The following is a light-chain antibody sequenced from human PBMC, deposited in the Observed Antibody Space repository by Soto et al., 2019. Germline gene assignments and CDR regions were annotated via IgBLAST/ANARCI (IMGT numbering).Light chain of an antibody. J-gene: IGKJ1*01. V-gene: IGKV3-15*01. Sequence: EIVMTQSPATLAVSPGERAALSCRASQSVSSNFAWYQQKPGQAPRLLIYGASSRATGTPARFSGSGSGTEFTLTISSLQSEDFAVYYCQQRSNWPPTWTFGQGTKVEIK. CDR3: QQRSNWPPTWT. CDR1: QSVSSN. CDR2: GAS.